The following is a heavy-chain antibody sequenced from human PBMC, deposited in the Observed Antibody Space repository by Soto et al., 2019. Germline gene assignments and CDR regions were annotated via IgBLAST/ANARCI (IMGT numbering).Heavy chain of an antibody. CDR3: ARDTIAVAGTRENWFDP. CDR1: GYTFTGYY. CDR2: INPNSGGT. D-gene: IGHD6-19*01. J-gene: IGHJ5*02. Sequence: GASVKVSCKASGYTFTGYYMHWVRQAPGQGLEWMGWINPNSGGTNDAQKFQGWVTMTRDTSISTAYMELSRLRSDDTAVYYCARDTIAVAGTRENWFDPWGQGTLVTVSS. V-gene: IGHV1-2*04.